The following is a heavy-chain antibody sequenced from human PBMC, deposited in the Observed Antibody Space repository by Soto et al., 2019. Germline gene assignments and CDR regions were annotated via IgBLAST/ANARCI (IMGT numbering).Heavy chain of an antibody. Sequence: QVQLVQSGAEVKKPGASVKVSCKASGYTFASYDINWVRQATGQGLEGMGWMNPKSGHTGSAQKFQGRVTMTRDTSISTAYMEMSSLRSEDTAIYYCARTDGDIDVWGQGTTVTVSS. CDR2: MNPKSGHT. CDR3: ARTDGDIDV. D-gene: IGHD4-17*01. V-gene: IGHV1-8*01. J-gene: IGHJ6*02. CDR1: GYTFASYD.